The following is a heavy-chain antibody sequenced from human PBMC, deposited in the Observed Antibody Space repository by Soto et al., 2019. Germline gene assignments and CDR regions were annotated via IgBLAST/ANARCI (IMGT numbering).Heavy chain of an antibody. D-gene: IGHD5-18*01. CDR2: ISSSSSYI. CDR3: ARDQPGYSYGYGLGY. V-gene: IGHV3-21*01. Sequence: GGSLRLSCAASGFTFSSYSMNLVRQAPGKGLEWVSSISSSSSYIYYADSVKGRFTISRDNAKNSLYLQMNSLRAEDTAVYYYARDQPGYSYGYGLGYWGQGTLVTVSS. J-gene: IGHJ4*02. CDR1: GFTFSSYS.